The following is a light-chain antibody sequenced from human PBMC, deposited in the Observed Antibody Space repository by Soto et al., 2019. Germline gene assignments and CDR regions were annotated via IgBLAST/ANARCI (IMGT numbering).Light chain of an antibody. V-gene: IGLV1-44*01. CDR1: RSNIGTNS. CDR2: RHD. J-gene: IGLJ3*02. Sequence: QSVLTQPPSASATPGQRVIIFCSGSRSNIGTNSVSWYQQVPGMAPKLLIYRHDQRPSGVPDRVSGSKSGTAASLAISAVQSEDEADYYCASWDDGLSGWVFGGGTKLTVL. CDR3: ASWDDGLSGWV.